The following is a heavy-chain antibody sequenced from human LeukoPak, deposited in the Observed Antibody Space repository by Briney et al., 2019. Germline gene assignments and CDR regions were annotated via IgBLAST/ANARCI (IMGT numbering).Heavy chain of an antibody. Sequence: SETLSLTCAVYGGSFSGYYWSWIRQPPGKGLEWIGEINHSGSTNYNPSLKSRVTISVDTSKNQFSLKLSSVTAADTAVYYCARGQRWLRSLNMDVWGKGTTVSVPS. CDR3: ARGQRWLRSLNMDV. CDR2: INHSGST. CDR1: GGSFSGYY. V-gene: IGHV4-34*01. J-gene: IGHJ6*03. D-gene: IGHD5-12*01.